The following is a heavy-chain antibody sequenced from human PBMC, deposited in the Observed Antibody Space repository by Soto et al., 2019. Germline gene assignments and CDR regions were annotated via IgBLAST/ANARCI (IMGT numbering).Heavy chain of an antibody. CDR3: ASQDPPRDRYCSSYNCYDGWFES. J-gene: IGHJ5*01. D-gene: IGHD2-2*01. CDR2: IIPICGTA. Sequence: SVKVSCKASGGAFGTFAISWVRQARGQGLEWMGGIIPICGTAQYAQIFKGRVTISADASTDTVYMEVTSLTSADTAVYYCASQDPPRDRYCSSYNCYDGWFESWGQGTLVTVSS. CDR1: GGAFGTFA. V-gene: IGHV1-69*13.